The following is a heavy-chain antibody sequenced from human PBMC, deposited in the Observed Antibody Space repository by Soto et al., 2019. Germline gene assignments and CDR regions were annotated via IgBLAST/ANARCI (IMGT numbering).Heavy chain of an antibody. CDR3: ARLGDKDRDYDSFIDY. J-gene: IGHJ4*02. Sequence: SETLSLTCTVSGGSISSGSYCWGWIRQPPGKGLEWIGSICYSGSTYYNPSLKSRITISVDTSRNQFSLKLSSVTAADTAVYYCARLGDKDRDYDSFIDYWGQGTLVTVSS. CDR2: ICYSGST. CDR1: GGSISSGSYC. V-gene: IGHV4-39*01. D-gene: IGHD5-12*01.